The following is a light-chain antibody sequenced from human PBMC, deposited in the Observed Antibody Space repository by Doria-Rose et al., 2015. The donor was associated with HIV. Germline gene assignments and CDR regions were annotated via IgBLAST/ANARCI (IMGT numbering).Light chain of an antibody. J-gene: IGKJ1*01. CDR2: DGS. CDR3: HQYGTSWT. Sequence: TQSPGTLSLSPGERATLSCGASQSFSSTYLAWYQQKPGQAPSLLIYDGSTRATGIPDRFSASGSVTDFTRTINRLEPEDFALYYCHQYGTSWTCGQGTKVEI. V-gene: IGKV3-20*01. CDR1: QSFSSTY.